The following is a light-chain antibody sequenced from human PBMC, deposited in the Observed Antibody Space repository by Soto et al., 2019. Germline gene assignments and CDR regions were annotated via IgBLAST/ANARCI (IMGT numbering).Light chain of an antibody. Sequence: QSVLTQPPSVSGAPGQRVTISCTGSSSNIGAGHDVHWYQQLPGTAPKLLIYGDNNRPSGVPDRFSGSKSGTSASLAIPGRQAEDEADDYCQSYDSSLSAWVFGGGTKLTVL. CDR3: QSYDSSLSAWV. CDR2: GDN. CDR1: SSNIGAGHD. J-gene: IGLJ3*02. V-gene: IGLV1-40*01.